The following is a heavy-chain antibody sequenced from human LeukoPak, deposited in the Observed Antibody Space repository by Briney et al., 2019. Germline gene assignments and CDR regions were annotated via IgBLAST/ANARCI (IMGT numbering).Heavy chain of an antibody. CDR2: IGGSNGIT. CDR1: RFTFNSYA. D-gene: IGHD5-12*01. J-gene: IGHJ4*02. V-gene: IGHV3-23*01. Sequence: GGSLRLSCAASRFTFNSYAMSWVRQAPGKGLEWVSVIGGSNGITFYVGSVKGRFTISRDNSKDTLYLQMNSLRAEDTAVYYCARNENSGWGYFDYWGQGTLVTVSS. CDR3: ARNENSGWGYFDY.